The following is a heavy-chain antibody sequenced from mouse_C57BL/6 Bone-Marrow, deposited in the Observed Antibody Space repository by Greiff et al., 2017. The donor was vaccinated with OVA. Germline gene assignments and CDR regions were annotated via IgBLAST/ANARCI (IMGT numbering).Heavy chain of an antibody. CDR2: IYPGSGNT. CDR3: ARRTTVVATDYFDY. Sequence: QVQLKQSGAELVRPGASVKLSCKASGYTFTDYYINWVKQRPGQGLEWIARIYPGSGNTYSHEKFKGQATLTAEKSSSTAYMQLSSLTSEDSAVYFCARRTTVVATDYFDYWGQGTTLTVSS. J-gene: IGHJ2*01. V-gene: IGHV1-76*01. CDR1: GYTFTDYY. D-gene: IGHD1-1*01.